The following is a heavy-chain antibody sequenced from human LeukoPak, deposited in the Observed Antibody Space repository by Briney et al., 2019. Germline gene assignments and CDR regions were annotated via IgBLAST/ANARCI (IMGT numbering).Heavy chain of an antibody. D-gene: IGHD6-19*01. J-gene: IGHJ4*02. V-gene: IGHV4-38-2*02. Sequence: SETLSLTCTVSGYSISSGYYWGWIRQPPGKGLEWIGSIYHSGSTYYNPPLKSRVTISVDTSKNQFSLQLNSVTPEDTAVYYCARSTSMSSRVDYWGQGTLVTVSS. CDR3: ARSTSMSSRVDY. CDR1: GYSISSGYY. CDR2: IYHSGST.